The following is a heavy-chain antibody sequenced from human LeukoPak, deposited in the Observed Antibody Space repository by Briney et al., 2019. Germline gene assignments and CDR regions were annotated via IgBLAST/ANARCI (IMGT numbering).Heavy chain of an antibody. CDR3: ARELGDYGAFDI. D-gene: IGHD4-17*01. CDR1: GFTFNTHI. Sequence: GGSLRLSCAASGFTFNTHIMNWVRQAPGKGLEWVSSISSRGDYIYYEDSVKGRFTISRDNAKNSLYLQMNSLRVEDTAVYYCARELGDYGAFDIWGQGTIVTVSS. V-gene: IGHV3-21*01. J-gene: IGHJ3*02. CDR2: ISSRGDYI.